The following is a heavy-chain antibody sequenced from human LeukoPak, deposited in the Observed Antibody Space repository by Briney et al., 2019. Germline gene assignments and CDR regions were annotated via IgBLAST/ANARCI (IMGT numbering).Heavy chain of an antibody. D-gene: IGHD2-15*01. CDR2: IGHTGST. V-gene: IGHV4-34*01. CDR1: GGSFNGFF. J-gene: IGHJ4*02. Sequence: SETLSLTCAVYGGSFNGFFWNWIRQPPGKGLEWIGEIGHTGSTNYNPSLQSRVTISVDTSKNQFSLRLRSVTAADTAVYYCASVVGDNRGYWGQGTLVTVSS. CDR3: ASVVGDNRGY.